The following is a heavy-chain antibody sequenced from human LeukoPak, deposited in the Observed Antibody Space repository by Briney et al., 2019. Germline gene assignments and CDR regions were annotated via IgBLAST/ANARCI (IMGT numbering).Heavy chain of an antibody. Sequence: SETLSLTCTVSGGSISSYYWSWIRQPPGKGLEWIGSIYYSGSTYYNPSLKSRITISVDTSKNQFSLKLSSVTAADTAVYYCASLRRRDYYDSSGYPPPPVDYWGQGTLVTVSS. J-gene: IGHJ4*02. V-gene: IGHV4-39*07. CDR3: ASLRRRDYYDSSGYPPPPVDY. D-gene: IGHD3-22*01. CDR2: IYYSGST. CDR1: GGSISSYY.